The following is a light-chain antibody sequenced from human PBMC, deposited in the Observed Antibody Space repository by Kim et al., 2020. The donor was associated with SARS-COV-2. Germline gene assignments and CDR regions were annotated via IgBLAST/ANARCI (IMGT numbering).Light chain of an antibody. CDR1: QSINTW. V-gene: IGKV1-5*03. J-gene: IGKJ2*01. CDR2: KAS. CDR3: KQYNTTTLYT. Sequence: DIQMTQSPSTLSASVGDRVTITCRASQSINTWLAWYQQKPGKAPKLLIYKASSLESGVPSRFSGSGSGTEFTLTINSLQPDDFAIYYCKQYNTTTLYTFGQGTKLEI.